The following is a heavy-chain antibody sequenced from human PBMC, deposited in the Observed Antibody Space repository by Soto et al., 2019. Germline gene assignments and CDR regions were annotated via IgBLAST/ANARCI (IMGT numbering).Heavy chain of an antibody. CDR3: ARALAEHGYCSGGSCYYYYYGMDV. V-gene: IGHV1-18*01. J-gene: IGHJ6*02. CDR1: GYTFTSYC. CDR2: ISAYNGNT. D-gene: IGHD2-15*01. Sequence: ASVKVSCKASGYTFTSYCISWVRQAPGQGLEWMGWISAYNGNTNYAQKLQGRVTMTTDTSTSTAYMELRSLRSDDTAVYYCARALAEHGYCSGGSCYYYYYGMDVWGQGTTVTVSS.